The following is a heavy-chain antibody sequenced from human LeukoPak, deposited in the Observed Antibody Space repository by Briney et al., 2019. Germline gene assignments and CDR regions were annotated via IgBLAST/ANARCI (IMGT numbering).Heavy chain of an antibody. CDR3: AKDKAGSTAYYFDY. CDR2: IGGSGSGGDT. V-gene: IGHV3-23*01. CDR1: GFSFSRYG. Sequence: GGSLRLSCAASGFSFSRYGMHWVRQAPGKGLEWVSAIGGSGSGGDTYYADSVKGRFTISRDNSKNTLYLQMSSLRAEDTAVYYCAKDKAGSTAYYFDYWGQGTLVTVSS. D-gene: IGHD6-13*01. J-gene: IGHJ4*02.